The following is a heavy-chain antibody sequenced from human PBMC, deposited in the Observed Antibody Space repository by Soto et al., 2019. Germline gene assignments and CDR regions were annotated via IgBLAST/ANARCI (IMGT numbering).Heavy chain of an antibody. D-gene: IGHD6-13*01. V-gene: IGHV1-8*01. CDR1: GYTFTSYD. Sequence: GASVKVSCKASGYTFTSYDINWVRQATGQGLEWMGWMNPNSGNTGYAQKFQGRVTMTRNTSISTAYMELSSLRSEDTAVYYCATTGYSSSWYRTLDPFDPWGQGTLVTVSS. CDR3: ATTGYSSSWYRTLDPFDP. J-gene: IGHJ5*02. CDR2: MNPNSGNT.